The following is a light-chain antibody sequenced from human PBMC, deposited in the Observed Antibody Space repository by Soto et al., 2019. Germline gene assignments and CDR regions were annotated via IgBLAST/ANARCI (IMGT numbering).Light chain of an antibody. CDR3: CSYAGRSTWDVV. J-gene: IGLJ2*01. Sequence: QSVLTQPASLSGSPGQSITISCTGTSRDVGGSGLVSWYQFHPGKAPKLLIFEGFKRPSGISNRFSGSKSGSTASLTISGLQAEDEADYYCCSYAGRSTWDVVFGGGTKLTVL. CDR2: EGF. CDR1: SRDVGGSGL. V-gene: IGLV2-23*01.